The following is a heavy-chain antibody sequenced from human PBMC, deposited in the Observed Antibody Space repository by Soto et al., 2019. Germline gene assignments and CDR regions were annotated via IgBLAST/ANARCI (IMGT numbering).Heavy chain of an antibody. CDR3: ARELAGATPND. J-gene: IGHJ4*02. CDR2: ISTYNGNT. CDR1: GYTFTSYG. V-gene: IGHV1-18*01. Sequence: ASVKVSCKASGYTFTSYGVSWVRQAPGQGLEWMGWISTYNGNTNFAQKFQGRVTMTTDTSTSTAYMELRSLRSDDTAVYYCARELAGATPNDWGQGTLVTVSS. D-gene: IGHD1-26*01.